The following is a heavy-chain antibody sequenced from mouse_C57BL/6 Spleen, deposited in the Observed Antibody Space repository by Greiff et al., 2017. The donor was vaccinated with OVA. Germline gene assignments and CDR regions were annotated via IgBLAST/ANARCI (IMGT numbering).Heavy chain of an antibody. J-gene: IGHJ4*01. Sequence: VQLQQSGAELARPGASVKLSCKASGYTFTSYGISWVKQRTGQGLEWIGEIYPRSGNTYYNEKFKGKATLTADKSSSTAYMELRILTSEDSAVYFFARCNGSSSFYAMDYGGQGTSVTVSS. CDR1: GYTFTSYG. V-gene: IGHV1-81*01. D-gene: IGHD1-1*01. CDR2: IYPRSGNT. CDR3: ARCNGSSSFYAMDY.